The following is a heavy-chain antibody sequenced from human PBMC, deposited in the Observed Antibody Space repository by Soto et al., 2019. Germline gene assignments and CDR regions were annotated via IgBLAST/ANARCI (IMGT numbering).Heavy chain of an antibody. Sequence: QVQLVESGGGVVQPGRSLRLSCAASGFTFSSYGMHWVRQAPGKGLEWVAVISYDGSNKYYADSVKGRFTISRDNSKNTLYLQMNRGRAEDTAGYYCAKGEDSVVVVADTGKWCPFDPWGQGTLVTLSS. J-gene: IGHJ5*02. CDR1: GFTFSSYG. D-gene: IGHD2-15*01. CDR3: AKGEDSVVVVADTGKWCPFDP. CDR2: ISYDGSNK. V-gene: IGHV3-30*18.